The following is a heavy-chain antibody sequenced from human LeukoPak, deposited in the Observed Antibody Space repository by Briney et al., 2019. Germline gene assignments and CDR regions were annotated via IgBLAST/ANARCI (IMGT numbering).Heavy chain of an antibody. CDR1: GGSISSYY. CDR3: ARDGKVTPSYYYYYMDV. Sequence: PSETLSLTCTVSGGSISSYYWSWIRQPAGKGLEWIGRIYTSGSTNYNPSLKSRVTMSVDTSKNQLSLKLSSVTAADTAVYYCARDGKVTPSYYYYYMDVWGKGTTVTVSS. J-gene: IGHJ6*03. CDR2: IYTSGST. V-gene: IGHV4-4*07. D-gene: IGHD4-23*01.